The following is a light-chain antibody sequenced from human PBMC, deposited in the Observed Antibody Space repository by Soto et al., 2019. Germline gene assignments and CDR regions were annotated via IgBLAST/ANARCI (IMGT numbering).Light chain of an antibody. CDR3: QKYNSALIT. Sequence: DIQMTQSPSSLSASVGDRVTITCRASQGISNYLAWYQQRPGKVPKLLIYAASTLQSGVPSRFSGSGSGTDFTLTISSLQPEDVATYYCQKYNSALITFGQGTRLEIK. V-gene: IGKV1-27*01. CDR1: QGISNY. J-gene: IGKJ5*01. CDR2: AAS.